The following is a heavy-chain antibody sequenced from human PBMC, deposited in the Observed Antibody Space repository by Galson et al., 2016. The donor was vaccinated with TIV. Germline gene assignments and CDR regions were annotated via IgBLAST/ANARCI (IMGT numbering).Heavy chain of an antibody. CDR2: ISISCGAI. Sequence: SLRLSCAVSGLIFHKYDMNWVRQTPGKGLEWISFISISCGAIYYAHSVQGRFTISRDNPRNTVFLQMNSLRAGDTATYYCVRDLEERYRDSRGGFYGLDVWGHGTTVIVSS. CDR3: VRDLEERYRDSRGGFYGLDV. J-gene: IGHJ6*02. D-gene: IGHD3-16*02. CDR1: GLIFHKYD. V-gene: IGHV3-48*01.